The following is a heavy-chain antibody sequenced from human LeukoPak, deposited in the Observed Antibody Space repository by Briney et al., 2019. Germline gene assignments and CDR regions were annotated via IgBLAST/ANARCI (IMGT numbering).Heavy chain of an antibody. CDR3: ANRSNLVGAPEFSI. J-gene: IGHJ4*02. CDR1: GFTFSSYG. V-gene: IGHV3-30*02. D-gene: IGHD1-26*01. CDR2: IRYDGSNK. Sequence: GGSLRLSCAASGFTFSSYGMHWVRQAPGKGLEWVAFIRYDGSNKYYADSVKGRFTISRDNSKNTLYLQMNSLRAEDTAVYYCANRSNLVGAPEFSIWGQGTLVTVSS.